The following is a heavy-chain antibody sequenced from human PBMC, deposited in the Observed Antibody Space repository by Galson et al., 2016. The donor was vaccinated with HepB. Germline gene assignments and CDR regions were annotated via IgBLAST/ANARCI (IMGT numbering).Heavy chain of an antibody. Sequence: SVKVSCKASGYTFTSYGISWVRQAPGQGLEWMGWISASKGKTNYAQNLQGRVTMTTDTYTSTDYRELRSLRSDDTAVYYCARDRDYFLDSWGQGTLVTVSP. CDR3: ARDRDYFLDS. CDR1: GYTFTSYG. D-gene: IGHD5-24*01. CDR2: ISASKGKT. V-gene: IGHV1-18*01. J-gene: IGHJ4*02.